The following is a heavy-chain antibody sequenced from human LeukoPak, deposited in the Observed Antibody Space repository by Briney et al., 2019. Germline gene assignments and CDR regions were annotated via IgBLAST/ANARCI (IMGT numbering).Heavy chain of an antibody. V-gene: IGHV3-9*01. J-gene: IGHJ2*01. D-gene: IGHD5-18*01. CDR3: AKDIAVDTAMGDWYFDL. CDR2: ISWNSGSI. Sequence: GGSLRLSCAASGFTFDDYAMHWVRQAPGKGLEWVSGISWNSGSIGYADSMKGRFTNSRDNAKNSLYLQMNSLRAEDTALYYCAKDIAVDTAMGDWYFDLWGRGTLVTVS. CDR1: GFTFDDYA.